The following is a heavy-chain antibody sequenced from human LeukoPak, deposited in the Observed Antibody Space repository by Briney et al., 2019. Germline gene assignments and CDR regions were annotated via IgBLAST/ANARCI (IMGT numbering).Heavy chain of an antibody. CDR1: GGTFSSYA. V-gene: IGHV1-69*04. CDR2: IIPIFGIA. Sequence: ASVKVSCKASGGTFSSYAISWVRQAPGQGLEWMGRIIPIFGIANYAQKFQGRVTITADKSTSTAYMELSSLRSEDTAVYYCARYPSPSSPFDPWGQETLVTVSS. CDR3: ARYPSPSSPFDP. J-gene: IGHJ5*02. D-gene: IGHD6-13*01.